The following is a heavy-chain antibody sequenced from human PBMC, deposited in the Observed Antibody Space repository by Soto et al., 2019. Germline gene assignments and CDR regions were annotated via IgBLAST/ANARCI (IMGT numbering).Heavy chain of an antibody. CDR2: LSGVGDAT. CDR1: GLTFDSFA. V-gene: IGHV3-23*01. J-gene: IGHJ4*02. D-gene: IGHD3-9*01. Sequence: GGSLRLSCAASGLTFDSFALTWVRQAQEKGLEWVSALSGVGDATNYADSVKGRFTISRENYKNKLYLQINSLRPDDLAVYYCAKATNDWTYHFDYWGQGTPVTVSS. CDR3: AKATNDWTYHFDY.